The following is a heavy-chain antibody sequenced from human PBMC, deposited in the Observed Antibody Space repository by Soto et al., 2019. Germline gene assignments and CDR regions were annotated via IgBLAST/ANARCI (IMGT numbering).Heavy chain of an antibody. CDR2: ISGSGGST. J-gene: IGHJ3*02. CDR1: GFTFSSYA. V-gene: IGHV3-23*01. D-gene: IGHD3-22*01. Sequence: PGGSLRLSCAASGFTFSSYAMSWVRQAPGKGLEWVSAISGSGGSTYYADSVKGRFTISRDNSKNTLYLQMNSLRAEDTAVYYCAKVGSITMIVVVPDAFDIWGQGTMVTVSS. CDR3: AKVGSITMIVVVPDAFDI.